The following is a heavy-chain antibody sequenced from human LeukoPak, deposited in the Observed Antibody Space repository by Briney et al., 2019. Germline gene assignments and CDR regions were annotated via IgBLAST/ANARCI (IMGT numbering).Heavy chain of an antibody. CDR1: GFTFSSYA. Sequence: GGSLRLSCAASGFTFSSYAMSWVRQAPGKGLEWVSAISGSGGSTYYADSVKGRFTISRDNSKNTLYLQMNSLRAEDTAVYYCAKRFLEWLSQPTFDYWGQGTLVTVSS. CDR3: AKRFLEWLSQPTFDY. J-gene: IGHJ4*02. D-gene: IGHD3-3*01. CDR2: ISGSGGST. V-gene: IGHV3-23*01.